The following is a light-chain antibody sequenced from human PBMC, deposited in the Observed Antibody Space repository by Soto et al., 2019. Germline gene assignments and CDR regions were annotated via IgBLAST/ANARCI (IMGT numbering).Light chain of an antibody. J-gene: IGLJ2*01. V-gene: IGLV1-40*01. CDR1: SSNIGAGYD. Sequence: QSVLTPPPSLSGGTGQRVTISCTGSSSNIGAGYDVHWYQQLPGTAPKLLIYGNSNRPSGVPDRFSGSKSGTSASLAITGLQAEDEADYYCQSYDSSLSVVFGGGTKLTVL. CDR2: GNS. CDR3: QSYDSSLSVV.